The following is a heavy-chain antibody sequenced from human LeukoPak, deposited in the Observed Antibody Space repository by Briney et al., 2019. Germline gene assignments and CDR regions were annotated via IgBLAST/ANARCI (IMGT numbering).Heavy chain of an antibody. V-gene: IGHV3-64*01. D-gene: IGHD4-11*01. CDR2: ISSNGDRT. Sequence: GGSLRLSCTASGFTFTRFAMYWVRQAPGKGLEFVSAISSNGDRTYYARSVKDRFTISRDNAKNTVDLQMGSLRPEDMGVYYCARMDDYTNYYFDYWGQGTVVTVSS. CDR3: ARMDDYTNYYFDY. J-gene: IGHJ4*02. CDR1: GFTFTRFA.